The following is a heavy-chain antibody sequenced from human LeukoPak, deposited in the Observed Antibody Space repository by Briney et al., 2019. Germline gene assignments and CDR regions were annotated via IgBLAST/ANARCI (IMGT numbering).Heavy chain of an antibody. Sequence: ASVKVSCKASGYTFTGYYMHWVRQAPGQGLEWMGWINPNSGGTNYAQKLQGRVTMTRDTSISTAYMELSRLRSDDTAVYYCASSATKLSSFDYWGQGTLVTVSS. D-gene: IGHD1-26*01. V-gene: IGHV1-2*02. CDR1: GYTFTGYY. CDR3: ASSATKLSSFDY. J-gene: IGHJ4*02. CDR2: INPNSGGT.